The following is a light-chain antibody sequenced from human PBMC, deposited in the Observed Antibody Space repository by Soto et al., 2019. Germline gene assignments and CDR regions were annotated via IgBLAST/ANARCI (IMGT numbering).Light chain of an antibody. J-gene: IGLJ2*01. Sequence: QSVLTQPPSVSGAPGQRVTISCTGSSSNIGAGFDVHWYQQLPGTAPKLLIHGNSNRPSGVPDRFSGSKSATSASLAITGLQAEDEADYYCQSYDSSLSGSVFGGRTK. V-gene: IGLV1-40*01. CDR2: GNS. CDR1: SSNIGAGFD. CDR3: QSYDSSLSGSV.